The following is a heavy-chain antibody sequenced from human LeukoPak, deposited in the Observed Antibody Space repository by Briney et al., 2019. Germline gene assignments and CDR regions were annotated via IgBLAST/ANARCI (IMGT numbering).Heavy chain of an antibody. V-gene: IGHV3-7*01. CDR3: ARGGSRGSADY. J-gene: IGHJ4*02. D-gene: IGHD3-10*01. Sequence: GGSLRLSCAASGFTFRSYWMSWVRQAPGKGLEWVANIGEDGGEKYYVDPVKGRFTISRDNAKNSLYLQVNSLRAEDTAVYYCARGGSRGSADYWGQGTLVTVSS. CDR1: GFTFRSYW. CDR2: IGEDGGEK.